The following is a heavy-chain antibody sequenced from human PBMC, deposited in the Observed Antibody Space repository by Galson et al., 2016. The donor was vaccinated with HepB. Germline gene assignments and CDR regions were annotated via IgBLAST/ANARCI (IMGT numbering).Heavy chain of an antibody. Sequence: SPRLPCAASGFTSSNAWMSWVRHGPSQGLELVGRGKSKTDGGTTDYAAPVKGRITISRDDSKNTLYLQMNSLTTDDTAVYCCTAPLFDPWGQGTLVTVSS. J-gene: IGHJ5*02. CDR1: GFTSSNAW. CDR2: GKSKTDGGTT. CDR3: TAPLFDP. V-gene: IGHV3-15*01.